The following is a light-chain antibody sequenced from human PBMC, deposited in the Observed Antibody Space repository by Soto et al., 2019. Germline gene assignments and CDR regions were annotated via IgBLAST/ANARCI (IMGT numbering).Light chain of an antibody. CDR1: SSDVGGYDF. J-gene: IGLJ1*01. Sequence: QSALAQPASGSGSPGQSITISCTGASSDVGGYDFVSWYQHHPGKAPKLLIYEVSYRPSGASDRFSGSKSANTASLTISGLQAEDEADYYCSSYTSGSLRVFGTGTKVTVL. CDR3: SSYTSGSLRV. CDR2: EVS. V-gene: IGLV2-14*01.